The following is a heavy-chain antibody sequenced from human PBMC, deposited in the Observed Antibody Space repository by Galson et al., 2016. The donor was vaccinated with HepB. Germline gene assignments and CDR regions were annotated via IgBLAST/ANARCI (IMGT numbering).Heavy chain of an antibody. CDR1: GFTFGDYA. CDR2: IRSKGDGGTT. V-gene: IGHV3-49*03. D-gene: IGHD3-16*01. CDR3: SCVDYGDY. J-gene: IGHJ4*02. Sequence: SLRLSCAASGFTFGDYAMSGFRQAPGKGLEWVGFIRSKGDGGTTEYAASVKGRFTFSRDDSKSIAYLLMNSLKTEDTDVYYCSCVDYGDYWGQGTLVTVSS.